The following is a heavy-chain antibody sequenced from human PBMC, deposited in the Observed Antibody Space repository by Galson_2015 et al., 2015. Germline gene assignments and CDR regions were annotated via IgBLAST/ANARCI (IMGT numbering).Heavy chain of an antibody. CDR1: GFTFSNYA. CDR3: ARGGYSSGWTLFDY. D-gene: IGHD6-19*01. CDR2: ISNNGDST. J-gene: IGHJ4*02. Sequence: SLRLSCAASGFTFSNYAIHWVRQAPGKGLEYVSGISNNGDSTNYADSVKGRFTISRDNSKDTLYLQMGSLRAEDMAVYYCARGGYSSGWTLFDYWGQGTLVTVSS. V-gene: IGHV3-64*02.